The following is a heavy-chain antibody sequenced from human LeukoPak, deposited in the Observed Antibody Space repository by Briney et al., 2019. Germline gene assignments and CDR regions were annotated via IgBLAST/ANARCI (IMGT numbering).Heavy chain of an antibody. Sequence: ASVKVSCKASGYIFTSYNVNWVRQAPGQGLEWMGIINPSGGSTNYAQKFQGRVTMTRDTSTSTVYMELSSLRSEDTAVYYCARDRSGYSYGADRNWFDPWGQGTLVTVSS. CDR3: ARDRSGYSYGADRNWFDP. CDR1: GYIFTSYN. V-gene: IGHV1-46*01. J-gene: IGHJ5*02. D-gene: IGHD5-18*01. CDR2: INPSGGST.